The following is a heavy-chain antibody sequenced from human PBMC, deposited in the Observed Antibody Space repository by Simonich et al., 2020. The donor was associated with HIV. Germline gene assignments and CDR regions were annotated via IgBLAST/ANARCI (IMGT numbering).Heavy chain of an antibody. D-gene: IGHD3-16*01. J-gene: IGHJ4*02. V-gene: IGHV3-30*07. Sequence: QVQLVESGGGVVQPGRCLRLSCAASGFTFSSYAMHWVRQAPGKGLEWVAVISYDGSNKYYADSVKGRFTISRDNSKNTLYLQMNSLRAEDTAVYYCASGGSISSVWADDYWGQGTLVTVSS. CDR2: ISYDGSNK. CDR3: ASGGSISSVWADDY. CDR1: GFTFSSYA.